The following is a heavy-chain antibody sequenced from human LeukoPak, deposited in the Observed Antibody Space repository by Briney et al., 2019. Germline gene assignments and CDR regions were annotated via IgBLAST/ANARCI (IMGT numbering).Heavy chain of an antibody. D-gene: IGHD2-2*01. CDR1: GFIFGGYS. CDR3: ARGVVPAAFDY. CDR2: ISESSSHI. Sequence: GGSLRLSCAASGFIFGGYSMNWVRQAPGKGLEWVSSISESSSHISYADSVKGRFTIYRDNAKNSLYVQLDSLRVDDTAVYYCARGVVPAAFDYWGQGTLVTVSS. V-gene: IGHV3-21*01. J-gene: IGHJ4*02.